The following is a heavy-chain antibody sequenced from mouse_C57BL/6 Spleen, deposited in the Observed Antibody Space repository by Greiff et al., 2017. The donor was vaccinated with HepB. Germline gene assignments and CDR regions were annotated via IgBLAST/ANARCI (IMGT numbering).Heavy chain of an antibody. J-gene: IGHJ2*01. D-gene: IGHD1-1*01. V-gene: IGHV1-42*01. CDR3: ARSYYGY. Sequence: VQLKESGPELVKPGASVKISCKASGYSFTGYYMNWVKQSPEKSLEWIGEINPSTGGTTYNQKFKAKATLTVDKSSSTAYMQLKSLTSEDSAVYYCARSYYGYWGQGTTLTVSS. CDR1: GYSFTGYY. CDR2: INPSTGGT.